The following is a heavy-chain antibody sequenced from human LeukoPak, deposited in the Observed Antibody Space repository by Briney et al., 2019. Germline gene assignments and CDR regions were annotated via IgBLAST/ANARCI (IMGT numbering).Heavy chain of an antibody. V-gene: IGHV4-59*08. CDR3: ARGYSYVDN. Sequence: SETLSLTCTVSGGSIGRYYWSWIRQPPGKGLEWIGYIHYSGSTNYDPSLESRVSISLDTSKSHLSLKLTSVTAADTAVYYCARGYSYVDNWGQGTLVTVSS. J-gene: IGHJ4*02. CDR1: GGSIGRYY. D-gene: IGHD5-18*01. CDR2: IHYSGST.